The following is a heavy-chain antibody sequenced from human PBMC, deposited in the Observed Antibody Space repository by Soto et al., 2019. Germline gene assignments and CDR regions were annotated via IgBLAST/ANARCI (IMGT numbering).Heavy chain of an antibody. D-gene: IGHD2-2*01. CDR3: ARRPSQYCSTTTSYASHY. Sequence: EVQLVESGGGVVRPGGSLRLSCATSGFTFDDYGMSWVRQVPGKGLEWVSGVNWNAAGIGYADSVKGRVTISRDNAKNSLYLHMNSLSSEDTSLYYCARRPSQYCSTTTSYASHYWGQGTLVTFSS. CDR1: GFTFDDYG. J-gene: IGHJ4*02. CDR2: VNWNAAGI. V-gene: IGHV3-20*04.